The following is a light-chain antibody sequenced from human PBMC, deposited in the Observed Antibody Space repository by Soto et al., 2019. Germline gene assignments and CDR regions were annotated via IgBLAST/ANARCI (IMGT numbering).Light chain of an antibody. CDR2: GAS. Sequence: EIVMTQSPATLSVSPGERATLSCRASQSVNSNLAWYQQKPDQAPRLLIYGASTRATGIPARFSGSGSGTEFTLTISSLQSEDFAVYFCQQYNNWPPWTFGQGTKVEIK. CDR1: QSVNSN. CDR3: QQYNNWPPWT. V-gene: IGKV3-15*01. J-gene: IGKJ1*01.